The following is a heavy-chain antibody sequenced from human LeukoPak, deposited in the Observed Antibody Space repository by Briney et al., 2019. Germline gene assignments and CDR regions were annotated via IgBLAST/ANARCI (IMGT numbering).Heavy chain of an antibody. V-gene: IGHV3-30*02. D-gene: IGHD3-3*01. CDR2: IRYDGSNK. CDR3: AKEGPRGSIFGVVIQGYNWFDP. Sequence: GGSLRLSCAASGFTFSSYGMHWVRQAPGKGLEWVGFIRYDGSNKYYADSVKGRFTISRDNSKNTLYLQMNSLRAEDTAVYYCAKEGPRGSIFGVVIQGYNWFDPWGQGTLVTVSS. J-gene: IGHJ5*02. CDR1: GFTFSSYG.